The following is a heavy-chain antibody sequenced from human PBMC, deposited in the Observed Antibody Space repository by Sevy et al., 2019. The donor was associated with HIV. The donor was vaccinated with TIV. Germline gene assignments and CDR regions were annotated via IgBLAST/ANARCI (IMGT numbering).Heavy chain of an antibody. CDR1: GGSFSGYY. J-gene: IGHJ4*01. D-gene: IGHD6-13*01. Sequence: SETPSLTCAVYGGSFSGYYWSWIRQPPGKGLEWIGEIIHSGSTNYNSSLKSRVTISVDTSRNQFSRKLSSVTAADTAVYYCARGHRYSSSWYRTRKGGFDYWGNGTLVTVSS. CDR3: ARGHRYSSSWYRTRKGGFDY. CDR2: IIHSGST. V-gene: IGHV4-34*01.